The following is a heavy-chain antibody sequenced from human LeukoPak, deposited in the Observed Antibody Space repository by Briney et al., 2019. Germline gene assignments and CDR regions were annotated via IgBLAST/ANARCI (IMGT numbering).Heavy chain of an antibody. CDR3: ARQYYYDSSGYYYSDAFDI. D-gene: IGHD3-22*01. Sequence: PSETLSLTCTVSGGSINEDYWSWIRQPPGKGLEWIGYYSGSIKYNPSLKSRVTISVDTSKNQSSLKLSSVTAADTAVYYCARQYYYDSSGYYYSDAFDIWGQGTMVTVSS. CDR1: GGSINEDY. CDR2: YSGSI. V-gene: IGHV4-59*08. J-gene: IGHJ3*02.